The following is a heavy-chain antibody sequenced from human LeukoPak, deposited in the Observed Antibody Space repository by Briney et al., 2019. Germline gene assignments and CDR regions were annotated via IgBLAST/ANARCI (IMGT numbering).Heavy chain of an antibody. V-gene: IGHV4-34*01. CDR2: INHSGST. CDR1: GGSFSGYY. D-gene: IGHD3-10*01. J-gene: IGHJ4*02. Sequence: PSETLSLTCVVYGGSFSGYYWSWIRQPPGKGLEWIGEINHSGSTNYNPSLKSRVTISVDTSKNQFSLKLSSVTAADTAVYYCARGHQLWTYYFDYWGQGTLVTVSS. CDR3: ARGHQLWTYYFDY.